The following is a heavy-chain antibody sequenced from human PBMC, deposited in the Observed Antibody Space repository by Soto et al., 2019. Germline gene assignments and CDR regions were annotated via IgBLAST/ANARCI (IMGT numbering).Heavy chain of an antibody. Sequence: QLQLQESGPGLVKPSETLSLTCTVSGGSVSSSSYYWGWIRQPPGKGLEWIGSIYYSGSTYYNPSIKSRVTISGDASKKQFSLKMNSLTAADTAVYYCARHVDYGDYHTDYWGQGTLVTVSS. J-gene: IGHJ4*02. D-gene: IGHD4-17*01. CDR2: IYYSGST. V-gene: IGHV4-39*01. CDR1: GGSVSSSSYY. CDR3: ARHVDYGDYHTDY.